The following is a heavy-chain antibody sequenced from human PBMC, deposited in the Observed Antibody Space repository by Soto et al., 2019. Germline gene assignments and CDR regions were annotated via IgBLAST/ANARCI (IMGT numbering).Heavy chain of an antibody. CDR2: MSHSGGT. D-gene: IGHD1-1*01. Sequence: QVQLQQWGAGLLKPSETLSLTCAVYGGSVSGANYYWSWIRQPPGQGLEWIGEMSHSGGTHFNPSRKRRGTIAVDTSTNQCSLKMSSVTAADTALYYCARVERGTATTVVDAFDIWGPGTMVTVSS. CDR3: ARVERGTATTVVDAFDI. CDR1: GGSVSGANYY. J-gene: IGHJ3*02. V-gene: IGHV4-34*01.